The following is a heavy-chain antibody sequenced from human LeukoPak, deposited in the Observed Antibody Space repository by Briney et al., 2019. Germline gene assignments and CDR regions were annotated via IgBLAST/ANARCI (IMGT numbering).Heavy chain of an antibody. D-gene: IGHD2-21*01. CDR1: GFTFSSYS. J-gene: IGHJ4*02. V-gene: IGHV3-74*01. CDR3: SKERGVSHPFDY. Sequence: PGGSLRLSCAASGFTFSSYSMNWVRQAPGKGLVWVARIKNDGSGIIYADSVKGRFTISRDNARNTLYLQMNSLRAEDTAVYYWSKERGVSHPFDYWGQGTLVTVPS. CDR2: IKNDGSGI.